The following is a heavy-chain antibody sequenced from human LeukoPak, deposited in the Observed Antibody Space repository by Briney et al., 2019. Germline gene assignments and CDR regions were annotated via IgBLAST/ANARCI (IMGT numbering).Heavy chain of an antibody. CDR3: ARGAGSSWAYYYYYYMDV. CDR1: GGSFSGYY. D-gene: IGHD6-13*01. J-gene: IGHJ6*03. Sequence: SETLSLTCAVYGGSFSGYYWSWIRQPPGKGLEWIGEINHSGSTNYNPSLKSRVTISVDTSKNQFPLKLSSVTAADTAVYYCARGAGSSWAYYYYYYMDVWGKGTTVTVSS. V-gene: IGHV4-34*01. CDR2: INHSGST.